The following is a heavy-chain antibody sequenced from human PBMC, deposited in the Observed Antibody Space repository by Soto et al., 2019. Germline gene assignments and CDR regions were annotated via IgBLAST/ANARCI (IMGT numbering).Heavy chain of an antibody. CDR1: VGSFSGND. Sequence: SEPLSLTCAVDVGSFSGNDWSWVRQPPGKGLEWIGEFSDSGSTNYNPSLKSRVTISEDMSKSQFSLKLSSVTAADTAVYYCARGNFYYGMDVWGQGTTVTVSS. V-gene: IGHV4-34*01. CDR2: FSDSGST. CDR3: ARGNFYYGMDV. J-gene: IGHJ6*02.